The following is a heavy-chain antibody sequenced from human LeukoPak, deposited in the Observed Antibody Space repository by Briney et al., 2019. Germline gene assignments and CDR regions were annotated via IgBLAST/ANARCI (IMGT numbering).Heavy chain of an antibody. V-gene: IGHV3-23*01. J-gene: IGHJ4*02. CDR3: ARRAGDYSHPYDY. CDR2: ISGSGGST. Sequence: GGSLRLSCAASGFTFSSYGMSWVRQAPGKGLEWVSAISGSGGSTYYADSVKGRFTISRDNSRNTLYLQMNSLRAEDTAVYYCARRAGDYSHPYDYWGQGTLVTVSS. D-gene: IGHD3-22*01. CDR1: GFTFSSYG.